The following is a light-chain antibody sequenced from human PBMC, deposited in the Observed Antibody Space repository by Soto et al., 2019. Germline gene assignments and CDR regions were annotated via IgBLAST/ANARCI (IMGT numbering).Light chain of an antibody. Sequence: EIVLTQSPGTLSLSPGERAPPSCRASQSVSSSYLAWYQQKPGQAPRLLIYGASSRATGIPDRFSGSGSGTDFTLTISRLEPEDFAVYYCQQYGSSPRITFGQGTRLEI. CDR3: QQYGSSPRIT. V-gene: IGKV3-20*01. CDR2: GAS. CDR1: QSVSSSY. J-gene: IGKJ5*01.